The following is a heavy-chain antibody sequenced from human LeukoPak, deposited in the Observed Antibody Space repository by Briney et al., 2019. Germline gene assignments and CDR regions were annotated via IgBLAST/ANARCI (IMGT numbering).Heavy chain of an antibody. CDR3: ARDNDGSLDY. D-gene: IGHD5-24*01. CDR1: GFTFTNSW. V-gene: IGHV3-7*01. CDR2: IKQDGSSK. Sequence: GGSLRLSCAASGFTFTNSWMAWVRQAPGEGLEGVANIKQDGSSKHYADSLKGRFTISRDNPKNSLYLQMNSLRADDTSFYYCARDNDGSLDYWGQGILVTVAS. J-gene: IGHJ4*02.